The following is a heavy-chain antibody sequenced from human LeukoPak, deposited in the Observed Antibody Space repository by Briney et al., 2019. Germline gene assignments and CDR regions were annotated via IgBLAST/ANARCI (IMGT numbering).Heavy chain of an antibody. Sequence: SETLSLTCTVSGGSISSYYCSWIRQPPGKGLEWIGYIYYSGSTNYNPSLKSRVTISVDTSKHQFSLKLNSVTAADTAVYYCARGPTQIPYYFDYWGQGTLVTVSS. CDR3: ARGPTQIPYYFDY. V-gene: IGHV4-59*01. J-gene: IGHJ4*02. CDR1: GGSISSYY. CDR2: IYYSGST.